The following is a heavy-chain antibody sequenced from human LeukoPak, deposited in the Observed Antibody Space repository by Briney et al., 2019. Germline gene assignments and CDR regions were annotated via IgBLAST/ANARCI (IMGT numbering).Heavy chain of an antibody. J-gene: IGHJ5*02. CDR3: AKDRPDSSGSGPFDP. D-gene: IGHD6-19*01. CDR1: GFTFSSYA. Sequence: GGSLRLSCAASGFTFSSYAMSWVRQAPGKGLERVSAISGNGHSTYYADSVKGRFTISRDNSKNTLYLQMNSLRADDTAVYYCAKDRPDSSGSGPFDPWGQGTLVTVSS. V-gene: IGHV3-23*01. CDR2: ISGNGHST.